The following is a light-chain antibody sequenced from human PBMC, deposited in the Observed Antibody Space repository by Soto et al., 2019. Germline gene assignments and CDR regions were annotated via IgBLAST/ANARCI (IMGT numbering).Light chain of an antibody. CDR1: QDINNW. CDR2: AAS. CDR3: QQATSFPLT. Sequence: DIQMTQSPSSVSASVGDRVTITCRARQDINNWLAWYQQKPGKAPKLLIYAASTLQSGVPSRFSVSGSGTYFNLTISNLQPEDFATYYCQQATSFPLTFGGGTKVEIK. V-gene: IGKV1-12*01. J-gene: IGKJ4*01.